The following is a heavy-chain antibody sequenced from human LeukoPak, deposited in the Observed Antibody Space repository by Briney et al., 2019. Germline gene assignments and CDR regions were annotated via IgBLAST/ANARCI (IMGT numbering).Heavy chain of an antibody. CDR2: ISSSSSYI. CDR1: GFTFSSYS. V-gene: IGHV3-21*01. Sequence: GGSLRLSCAASGFTFSSYSMNWVRQAPGKGLEWVSSISSSSSYIYYADSVKGRFTISRDNAKNSLYLQMNSLRAEDTAVYYCARDPAPHYDFWSGKPPYFDYWGQGTLVTVSS. CDR3: ARDPAPHYDFWSGKPPYFDY. D-gene: IGHD3-3*01. J-gene: IGHJ4*02.